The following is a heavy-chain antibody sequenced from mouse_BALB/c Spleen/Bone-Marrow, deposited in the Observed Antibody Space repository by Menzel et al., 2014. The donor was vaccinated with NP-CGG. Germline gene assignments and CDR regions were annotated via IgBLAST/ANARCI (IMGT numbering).Heavy chain of an antibody. D-gene: IGHD1-1*01. CDR2: FYPGSGSI. CDR1: GYTFTEYI. Sequence: QVQLKQSGAELVKPGASVKPSCKASGYTFTEYIIHWVKQRSGQGLEWIGWFYPGSGSIKYNEKFKDKATLTADKSSSTVYMELSRLTSEDSAVYFCARHEKANYGNYAMDYWGQGTSVTVSS. CDR3: ARHEKANYGNYAMDY. V-gene: IGHV1-62-2*01. J-gene: IGHJ4*01.